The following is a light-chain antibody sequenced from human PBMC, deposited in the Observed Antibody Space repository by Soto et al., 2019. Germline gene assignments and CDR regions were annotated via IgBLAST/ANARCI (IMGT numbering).Light chain of an antibody. CDR3: QQSYTTDFT. CDR2: AAS. V-gene: IGKV1-39*01. J-gene: IGKJ3*01. CDR1: QSVNIY. Sequence: DIHMTQSPSSLSASVGDRVTITCRTSQSVNIYLNWYQQRPGKAPTVLTYAASSLRSGVPSRFNGSGSGTDFTLTITSLPREDFATYFCQQSYTTDFTFGPGTKVDF.